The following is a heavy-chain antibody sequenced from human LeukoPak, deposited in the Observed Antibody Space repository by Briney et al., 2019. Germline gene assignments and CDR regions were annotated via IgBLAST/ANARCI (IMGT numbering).Heavy chain of an antibody. CDR2: INHSGST. D-gene: IGHD6-13*01. CDR1: GGSFSGYY. J-gene: IGHJ5*02. V-gene: IGHV4-34*01. CDR3: ARLEIAAAGNRWFDP. Sequence: SETLSLTCAVYGGSFSGYYWSWIRQPPGKGLEWIGEINHSGSTNYNPSLKSRVTISVDTSKNQFSLKLSSVTAADTAVYYCARLEIAAAGNRWFDPWGQGTLVTVSS.